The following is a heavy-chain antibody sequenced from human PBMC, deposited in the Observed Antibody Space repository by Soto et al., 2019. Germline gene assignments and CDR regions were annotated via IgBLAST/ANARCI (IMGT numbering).Heavy chain of an antibody. CDR2: VHHSWGS. V-gene: IGHV4-59*08. Sequence: QVQLQESGPGLVKPSETLSLSCTVSGGSISSYYWSWFRQSPGKRMEWIGYVHHSWGSSYNPSLQTRVAISLDTSKSQSPLKVTSVTATDTAVYYCARQGFGPLHGLVDVWGQGTTVTVSS. CDR3: ARQGFGPLHGLVDV. D-gene: IGHD3-10*01. J-gene: IGHJ6*02. CDR1: GGSISSYY.